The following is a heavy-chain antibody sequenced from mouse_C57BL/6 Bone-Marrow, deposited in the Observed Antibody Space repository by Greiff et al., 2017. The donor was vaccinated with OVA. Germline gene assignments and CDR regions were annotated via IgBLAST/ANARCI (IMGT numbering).Heavy chain of an antibody. Sequence: QVQLQQPGAELVKPGASVKLSCKASGYTFTSYWMQWVKQRPGQGLEWIGEIDPSDSYTNYNQKFKGKATLTVDTSSSTAYMQLSSLTSEDSAVYYCARSLYSNYPRFYAMDYWGQGTSVTVSS. CDR1: GYTFTSYW. D-gene: IGHD2-5*01. V-gene: IGHV1-50*01. J-gene: IGHJ4*01. CDR3: ARSLYSNYPRFYAMDY. CDR2: IDPSDSYT.